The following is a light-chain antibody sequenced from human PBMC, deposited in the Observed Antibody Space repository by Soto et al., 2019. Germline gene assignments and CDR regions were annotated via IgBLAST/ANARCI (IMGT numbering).Light chain of an antibody. Sequence: QSALTQPASVSGSPGQSITISCTGTSSDVGGYNYVSWYQQHPGKAPKLMIYDVSNRPSGVSNRFSDSKSGNTASLTISGLQAEDEAVYYCSSYTSSSTLVVFGGGTKLTVL. CDR2: DVS. V-gene: IGLV2-14*01. J-gene: IGLJ2*01. CDR1: SSDVGGYNY. CDR3: SSYTSSSTLVV.